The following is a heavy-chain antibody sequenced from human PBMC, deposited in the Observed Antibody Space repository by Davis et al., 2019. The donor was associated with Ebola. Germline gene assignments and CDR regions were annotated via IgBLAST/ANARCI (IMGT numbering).Heavy chain of an antibody. D-gene: IGHD1-20*01. CDR1: GNSFTSFW. J-gene: IGHJ3*02. Sequence: GESLKISCKGSGNSFTSFWIGWVRQMPGKGLEWMGLIYTGDSDTRYSPSFRGQVTISADKSITTAYLQWSGLRASDTAMYYCASLRRTITGVDDAFDIWGQGTMVTVSS. CDR3: ASLRRTITGVDDAFDI. CDR2: IYTGDSDT. V-gene: IGHV5-51*01.